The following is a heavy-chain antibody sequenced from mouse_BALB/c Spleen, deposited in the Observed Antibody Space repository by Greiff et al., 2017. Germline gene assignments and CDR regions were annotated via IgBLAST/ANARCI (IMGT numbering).Heavy chain of an antibody. J-gene: IGHJ2*01. D-gene: IGHD2-1*01. CDR2: ISSGGST. CDR1: GFTFSSYA. CDR3: ARREGYGNYYFDY. V-gene: IGHV5-6-5*01. Sequence: EVKLMESGGGLVKPGGSLKLSCAASGFTFSSYAMSWVRPTPEKRLEWVASISSGGSTYYPDSVKGRFTISRDNARNILYLQMSSLRSEDTAMYYCARREGYGNYYFDYWGQGTTLTVSS.